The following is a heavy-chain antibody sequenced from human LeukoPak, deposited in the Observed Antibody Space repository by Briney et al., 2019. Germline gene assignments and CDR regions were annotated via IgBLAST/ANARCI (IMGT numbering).Heavy chain of an antibody. D-gene: IGHD6-13*01. CDR3: ARDLGSSSWYYFDY. J-gene: IGHJ4*02. CDR1: GFTFRNYA. CDR2: ISGAGYNT. V-gene: IGHV3-23*01. Sequence: PGGTLRLSCAGSGFTFRNYAMSWVRQAPGKGLEWVSAISGAGYNTYYADSVKGRFTLSRDNSKNTLYLQMNSLRAEDTAVYYCARDLGSSSWYYFDYWGQGTLVTVSS.